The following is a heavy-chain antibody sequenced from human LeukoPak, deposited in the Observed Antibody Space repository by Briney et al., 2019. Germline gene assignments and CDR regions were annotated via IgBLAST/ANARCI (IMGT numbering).Heavy chain of an antibody. CDR1: GYTFTSYY. CDR3: ARGGRITIFGVVTKNWFDP. CDR2: INPSGGST. V-gene: IGHV1-46*01. J-gene: IGHJ5*02. Sequence: GASVKVSCKASGYTFTSYYMHWVRQAPGQGLEWMGIINPSGGSTSYAQKFQGRVTMTRDTSTSTVYMELSSLRSEDTAVYYCARGGRITIFGVVTKNWFDPWGQGTLVTVSS. D-gene: IGHD3-3*01.